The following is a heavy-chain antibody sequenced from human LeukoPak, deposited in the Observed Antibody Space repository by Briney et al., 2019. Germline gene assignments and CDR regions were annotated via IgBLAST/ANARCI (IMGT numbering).Heavy chain of an antibody. CDR1: GYTFTSYG. J-gene: IGHJ3*02. D-gene: IGHD3-10*01. CDR3: ARDLRPIYQQMVRGPGAFDI. Sequence: ASVKVSCKASGYTFTSYGISWVRQAPGQGLEWMGIINPSGGSTSYAQKFQGRVTMTRDMATSTVYMELSSLRSEDTAVYYCARDLRPIYQQMVRGPGAFDIWGQGTMVTVSS. CDR2: INPSGGST. V-gene: IGHV1-46*01.